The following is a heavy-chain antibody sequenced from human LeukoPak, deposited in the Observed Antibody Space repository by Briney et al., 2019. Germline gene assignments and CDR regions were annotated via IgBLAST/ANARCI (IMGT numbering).Heavy chain of an antibody. CDR3: ARARSSVTATDY. Sequence: ASVKVSCKASGYTFTSYGISWVRQAPGQGLEWMGWISAYNGYTNYAQKLQGRVTMTTDTSTSTAYMELRSLRSDDTAVYYCARARSSVTATDYWGQGTLVTVSS. D-gene: IGHD2-21*02. CDR2: ISAYNGYT. J-gene: IGHJ4*02. V-gene: IGHV1-18*01. CDR1: GYTFTSYG.